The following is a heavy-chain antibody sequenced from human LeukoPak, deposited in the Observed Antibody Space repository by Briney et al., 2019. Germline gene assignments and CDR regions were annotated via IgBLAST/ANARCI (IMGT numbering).Heavy chain of an antibody. V-gene: IGHV4-39*07. Sequence: SETLSLTCTVSGGSISSSNYYWGWIRQPPGKGLEWIGVIFYTGNTYYNPSLKSRVTMSVDTSKNQFSLNLRSVTAADTAVYYCAREVGQVMDDAFDIWGQGTMVTVSS. J-gene: IGHJ3*02. D-gene: IGHD2-8*01. CDR2: IFYTGNT. CDR1: GGSISSSNYY. CDR3: AREVGQVMDDAFDI.